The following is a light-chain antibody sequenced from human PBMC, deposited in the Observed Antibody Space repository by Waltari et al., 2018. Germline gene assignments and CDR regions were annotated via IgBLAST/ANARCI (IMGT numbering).Light chain of an antibody. CDR1: SSNIGSNY. CDR2: WNN. Sequence: QSVLTQPPSASGTPGQRVTISCSGSSSNIGSNYXYWSQQLPGTAPKLLIYWNNQRPSGVPDRFSGSKSGTSASLAXSGLRSEDEADXYXAXWDXSLXXVVXXXXXXXTVL. V-gene: IGLV1-47*01. CDR3: AXWDXSLXXVV. J-gene: IGLJ2*01.